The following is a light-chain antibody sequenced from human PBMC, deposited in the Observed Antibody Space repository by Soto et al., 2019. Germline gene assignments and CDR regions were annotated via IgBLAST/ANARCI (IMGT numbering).Light chain of an antibody. CDR1: SSDVGAFNF. CDR3: SSYAGSNKGIL. CDR2: EVT. J-gene: IGLJ2*01. V-gene: IGLV2-8*01. Sequence: QSVLTQPPSASGSPGQSVTISCTGTSSDVGAFNFVSWYQQAPDKAPKLVIYEVTKLSSGVPDRFSGSKSGDTASLTVSGLQPEDEGHYFCSSYAGSNKGILFGGGTKLTVL.